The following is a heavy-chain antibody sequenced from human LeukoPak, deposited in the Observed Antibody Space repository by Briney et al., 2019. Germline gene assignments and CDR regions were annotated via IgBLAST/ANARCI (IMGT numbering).Heavy chain of an antibody. V-gene: IGHV4-31*03. CDR1: GGSISSGGYY. J-gene: IGHJ5*02. CDR2: IYYSGST. D-gene: IGHD6-13*01. Sequence: SETLSLTCTVSGGSISSGGYYWSWIRQHPGKGLEWIGYIYYSGSTYYNPSLKSRVTISVDTSKNQFSLKLSSVTAADTAVYYCARVGSSYWFDPWGQGTLATVSS. CDR3: ARVGSSYWFDP.